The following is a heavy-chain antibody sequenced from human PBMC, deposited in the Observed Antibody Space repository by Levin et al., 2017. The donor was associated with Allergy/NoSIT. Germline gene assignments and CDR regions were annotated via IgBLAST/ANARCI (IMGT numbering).Heavy chain of an antibody. Sequence: AGESLKISCAASGFTFDDYTMHWVRQAPGKGLEWVSLISWDGGSTYYADSVKGRFTISRDNSKNSLYLQMNSLRTEDTALYYCAKDSSLAVAVPYYFDYWGQGTLVTVSS. CDR3: AKDSSLAVAVPYYFDY. CDR1: GFTFDDYT. V-gene: IGHV3-43*01. J-gene: IGHJ4*02. D-gene: IGHD6-19*01. CDR2: ISWDGGST.